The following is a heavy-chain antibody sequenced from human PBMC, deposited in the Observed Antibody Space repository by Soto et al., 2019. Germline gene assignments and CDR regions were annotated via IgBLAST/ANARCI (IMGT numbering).Heavy chain of an antibody. CDR3: ARGGHCISTSCYAGYYYYGMDV. V-gene: IGHV1-18*01. D-gene: IGHD2-2*01. CDR1: GYTFSSYG. Sequence: QVQLVQSGAEVKKPGASVKVSCKASGYTFSSYGISWVRQAPGQGLEWMGWIRAYNGNTNYAQKLQGRVTMTTETSTSTAYMELRSLRSDDTAVYNCARGGHCISTSCYAGYYYYGMDVWGQGTTVTVSS. J-gene: IGHJ6*02. CDR2: IRAYNGNT.